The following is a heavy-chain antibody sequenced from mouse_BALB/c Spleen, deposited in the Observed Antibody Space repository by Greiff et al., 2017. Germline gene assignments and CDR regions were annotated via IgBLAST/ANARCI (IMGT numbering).Heavy chain of an antibody. V-gene: IGHV1-31*01. D-gene: IGHD2-10*02. CDR2: INPYNGAT. J-gene: IGHJ2*01. CDR1: GYSFTGYY. Sequence: EVKLQESGPELVKPGASVKISCKASGYSFTGYYMHWVKQSHVKSLEWIGRINPYNGATSYNQNFKDKASLTVDKSSSTAYMELHSLTSEDSAVYYCARGMTPYYFDYWGQGTTLTVSS. CDR3: ARGMTPYYFDY.